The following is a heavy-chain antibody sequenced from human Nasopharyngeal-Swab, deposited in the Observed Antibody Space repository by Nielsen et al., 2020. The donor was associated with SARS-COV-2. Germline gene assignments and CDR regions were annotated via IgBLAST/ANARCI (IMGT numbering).Heavy chain of an antibody. Sequence: GGSLRLSCKGSGYSFTSYWIGWVRQVPGKGLEWMGIIYPGDSDTRYSPSFQGQVTISADKSISTAYLQWSSLKASDTAMYYCAMFSTVAGTYQLDYWGQGTLVTVSS. CDR3: AMFSTVAGTYQLDY. D-gene: IGHD6-19*01. CDR2: IYPGDSDT. V-gene: IGHV5-51*01. CDR1: GYSFTSYW. J-gene: IGHJ4*02.